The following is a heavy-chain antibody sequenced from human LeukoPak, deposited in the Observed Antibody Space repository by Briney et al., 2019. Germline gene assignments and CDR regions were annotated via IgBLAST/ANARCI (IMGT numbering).Heavy chain of an antibody. J-gene: IGHJ2*01. Sequence: SETLSLTCTVSGGSISSYYWSWIRQPAGKGLEWIGRIYTSGSTNYNPSLKSRVTISVDTSKNQFSLKLSSVTAADTAVYYCARAAAPGSSWSPPRYFDLWGRGTLVTVSS. D-gene: IGHD6-13*01. CDR2: IYTSGST. CDR1: GGSISSYY. CDR3: ARAAAPGSSWSPPRYFDL. V-gene: IGHV4-4*07.